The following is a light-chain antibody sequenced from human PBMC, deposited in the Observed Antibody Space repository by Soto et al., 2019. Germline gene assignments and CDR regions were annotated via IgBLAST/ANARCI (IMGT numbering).Light chain of an antibody. CDR2: DVS. J-gene: IGLJ1*01. V-gene: IGLV2-11*01. Sequence: QSALTQPRSVSGSPGQSVTISCTGTSSDVGGYNYVSWYQQHPGKAPKLMIYDVSKRPSGVPDRFSGSKSGNTASLTISGLQAEDEADYYCCSYAGSYTPTYVFGPGTKLTVL. CDR3: CSYAGSYTPTYV. CDR1: SSDVGGYNY.